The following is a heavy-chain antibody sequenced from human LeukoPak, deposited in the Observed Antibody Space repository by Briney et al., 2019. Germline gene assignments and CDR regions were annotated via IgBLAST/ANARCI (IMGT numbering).Heavy chain of an antibody. CDR2: IYNSGST. CDR3: ARDRELGY. V-gene: IGHV4-59*01. Sequence: SETLSLTCTVSGDSISIYYWSWIRQPPGKGLEWIEYIYNSGSTNYNPSLKSRVTISVDTSKNQFSLKLTSVTAADTAVYYCARDRELGYWGQGTLVTVSS. D-gene: IGHD3-10*01. J-gene: IGHJ4*02. CDR1: GDSISIYY.